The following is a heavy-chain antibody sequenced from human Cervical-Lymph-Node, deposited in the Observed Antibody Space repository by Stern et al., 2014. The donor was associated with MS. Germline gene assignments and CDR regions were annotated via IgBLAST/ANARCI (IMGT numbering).Heavy chain of an antibody. V-gene: IGHV4-31*03. CDR3: ARVRRTVVVVGAINGAFDI. CDR1: GGSISSSNYY. J-gene: IGHJ3*02. CDR2: IYYSGST. Sequence: QVQLQQSGPGLVKPSQTLSLTCTVSGGSISSSNYYWSWIRQHPGKGLEWIGYIYYSGSTYYNPSLKSRVTISVDTSKNQFSLKLSSVTAADTAVYYCARVRRTVVVVGAINGAFDIWGQGTLVTVSS. D-gene: IGHD2-15*01.